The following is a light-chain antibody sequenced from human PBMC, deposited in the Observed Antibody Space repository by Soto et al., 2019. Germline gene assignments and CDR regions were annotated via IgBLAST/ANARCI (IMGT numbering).Light chain of an antibody. CDR2: GAS. CDR3: QQSTDWPRT. CDR1: QSVGSN. Sequence: EIVMTQSPATLSVSPGEGATLSCRASQSVGSNLAWYQQIPGQVPRLVRYGASTRATGIPARFSGRGSETEFTLTISRLHSADGAVDYCQQSTDWPRTFGQGTKVEIK. J-gene: IGKJ1*01. V-gene: IGKV3-15*01.